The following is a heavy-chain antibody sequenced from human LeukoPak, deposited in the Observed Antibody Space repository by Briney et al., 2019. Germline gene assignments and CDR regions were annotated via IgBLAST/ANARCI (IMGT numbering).Heavy chain of an antibody. CDR1: GGSISSSSYY. J-gene: IGHJ5*02. V-gene: IGHV4-39*01. CDR3: ARHLDVASTDFNWFDP. Sequence: SETLSLTCSVSGGSISSSSYYWGWIRQPPGKGLELIGSIHYDGNTYYNPSLKSRVTISLDTSKNQFSLNLSSVTAADMAMYYCARHLDVASTDFNWFDPWGQGALVTVSS. CDR2: IHYDGNT. D-gene: IGHD2-15*01.